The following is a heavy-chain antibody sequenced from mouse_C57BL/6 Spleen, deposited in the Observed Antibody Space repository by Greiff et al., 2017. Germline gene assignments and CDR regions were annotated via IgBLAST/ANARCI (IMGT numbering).Heavy chain of an antibody. V-gene: IGHV6-3*01. J-gene: IGHJ3*01. D-gene: IGHD2-3*01. CDR2: IRLKSDNYAT. Sequence: EVHLVESGGGLVQPGGSMKLSCVASGFTFSNYWMNWVRQSPEKGLEWVAQIRLKSDNYATHYAESVKGRFTISRDDSKSSVYLQMNNLRAADTGICYCTHDGYYVFAYWGQGTLVTVSA. CDR3: THDGYYVFAY. CDR1: GFTFSNYW.